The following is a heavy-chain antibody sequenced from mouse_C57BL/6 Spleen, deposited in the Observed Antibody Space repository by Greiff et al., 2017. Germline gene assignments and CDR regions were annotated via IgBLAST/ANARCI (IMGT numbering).Heavy chain of an antibody. Sequence: QVQLQQSGAELAKPGASVKLSCKASGYTFTSYWMHWVKQRPGQGLEWIGYINPSSGYTKYNQKFKDKATLTADKSSSTAYMQLSSLTYEASAVYYCAREAITTVVGVDYWGQGTSVTVSS. V-gene: IGHV1-7*01. D-gene: IGHD1-1*01. CDR2: INPSSGYT. CDR1: GYTFTSYW. CDR3: AREAITTVVGVDY. J-gene: IGHJ4*01.